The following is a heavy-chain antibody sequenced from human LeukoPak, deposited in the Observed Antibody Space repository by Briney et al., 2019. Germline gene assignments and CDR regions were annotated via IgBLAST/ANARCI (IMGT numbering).Heavy chain of an antibody. V-gene: IGHV3-21*01. CDR2: ISGSSSYI. J-gene: IGHJ4*02. CDR3: ARSDSSGYYLAGHLDS. CDR1: GFTFSSYW. D-gene: IGHD3-22*01. Sequence: GGSLRLSCAASGFTFSSYWMSWVRQAPGKGLEWVSFISGSSSYIYYADPVKGRFTISRDNARKSVYLHMNSLRADDTAVYYCARSDSSGYYLAGHLDSWGLGTLVTVSS.